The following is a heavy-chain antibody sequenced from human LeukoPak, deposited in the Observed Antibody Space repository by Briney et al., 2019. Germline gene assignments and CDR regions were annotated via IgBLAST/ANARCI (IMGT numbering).Heavy chain of an antibody. J-gene: IGHJ4*02. D-gene: IGHD3-10*02. CDR3: ARHSVRRTYYFDN. CDR1: GYSFTSYW. CDR2: IYPGDSDT. V-gene: IGHV5-51*01. Sequence: GESLKISCKGSGYSFTSYWIGWVRQMPGKGLEWMGIIYPGDSDTRYSPSFQGQVTISADKSISTAYLQWNHLKASDTATYYCARHSVRRTYYFDNWGQGTLVTVSS.